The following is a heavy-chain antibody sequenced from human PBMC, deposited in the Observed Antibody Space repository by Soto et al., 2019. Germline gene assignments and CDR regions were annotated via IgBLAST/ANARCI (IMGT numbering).Heavy chain of an antibody. D-gene: IGHD3-3*01. CDR3: ARDHRPQDYDFWSGRLSEGGGLHFDY. CDR2: IKQDGSEK. J-gene: IGHJ4*02. CDR1: GFTFSSYW. Sequence: EVQLVESGGGLVQPGGSLRLSCAASGFTFSSYWMSWVRQAPGKGLEWVANIKQDGSEKYYVDSVKGRFTISRDNAKNSLYLQMNSLRAEDTAVYYCARDHRPQDYDFWSGRLSEGGGLHFDYWGQGTLVTVSS. V-gene: IGHV3-7*03.